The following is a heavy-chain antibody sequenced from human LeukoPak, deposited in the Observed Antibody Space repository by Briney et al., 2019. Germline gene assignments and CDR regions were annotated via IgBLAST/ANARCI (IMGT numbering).Heavy chain of an antibody. CDR2: IYHSGST. D-gene: IGHD3-16*01. V-gene: IGHV4-4*02. CDR3: ARRFMTRGMDV. Sequence: SQTLSLTCAVSVGSLSSSNWWSWVRQPPGKGLEWIGEIYHSGSTNYNPSLKSRVTISVDKSKNQFSLKLSSVTAADTAVYYCARRFMTRGMDVWGQGTTVTVSS. CDR1: VGSLSSSNW. J-gene: IGHJ6*02.